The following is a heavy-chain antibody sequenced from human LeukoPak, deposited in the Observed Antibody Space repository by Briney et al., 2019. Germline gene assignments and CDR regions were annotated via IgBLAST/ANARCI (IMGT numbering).Heavy chain of an antibody. CDR3: AREAITMVRGVFINQYYFDY. D-gene: IGHD3-10*01. CDR1: GFTFSDYY. V-gene: IGHV3-11*04. Sequence: GGSLRLSCAASGFTFSDYYMSWIRQAPGKGLEWVSYISSSGSTIYYADSVKGRFTISRDNSKNTLYLQMNSLRAEDTAVYYCAREAITMVRGVFINQYYFDYWGQGILVTVSS. CDR2: ISSSGSTI. J-gene: IGHJ4*02.